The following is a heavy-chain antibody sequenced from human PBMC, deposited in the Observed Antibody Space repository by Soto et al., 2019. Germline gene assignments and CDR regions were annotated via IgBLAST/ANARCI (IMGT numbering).Heavy chain of an antibody. CDR1: GFTFSSYW. CDR2: IKQDGSEK. V-gene: IGHV3-7*01. D-gene: IGHD2-21*01. Sequence: PGGSLRLSCAASGFTFSSYWMSWVRQAPGKGLEWVANIKQDGSEKYYVDSVKGRFTISRDNAKNSLYLQMNSLRAEDTAVYYCAAPLCGGDCYSGTYYYYYMDVWGKGTTVTVSS. J-gene: IGHJ6*03. CDR3: AAPLCGGDCYSGTYYYYYMDV.